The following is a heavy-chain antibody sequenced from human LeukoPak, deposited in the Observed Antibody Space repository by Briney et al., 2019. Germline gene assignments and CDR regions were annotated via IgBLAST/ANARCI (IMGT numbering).Heavy chain of an antibody. CDR3: ARSPPLVDPDYYYGMDV. CDR2: IYYSGST. Sequence: SETLSLTCTVSGGSISSGGYYWSWIRQHPGKGLEWIGYIYYSGSTYYNPSLKSRVTISVDTSKDQFSLKLSSVTAADTAVYYCARSPPLVDPDYYYGMDVWGQGTTVTVSS. V-gene: IGHV4-31*03. CDR1: GGSISSGGYY. J-gene: IGHJ6*02.